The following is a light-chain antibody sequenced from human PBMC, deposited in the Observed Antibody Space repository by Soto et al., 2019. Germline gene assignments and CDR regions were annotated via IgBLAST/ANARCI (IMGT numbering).Light chain of an antibody. CDR2: EGS. J-gene: IGLJ2*01. CDR1: NNDVGGYKL. Sequence: QSVLTQPASVSGSPGQSITISCTGTNNDVGGYKLVSWYQQHPGKVPKVVIYEGSKRPSGVPDRFSGSKSGHTASLTVSGLQADDEADYFCSSYAGRNIVLFGGGTKLTVL. CDR3: SSYAGRNIVL. V-gene: IGLV2-14*02.